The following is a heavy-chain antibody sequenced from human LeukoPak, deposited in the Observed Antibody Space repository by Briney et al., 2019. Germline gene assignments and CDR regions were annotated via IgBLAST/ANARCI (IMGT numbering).Heavy chain of an antibody. J-gene: IGHJ4*02. CDR3: ARGIVLVGAADY. V-gene: IGHV3-66*02. CDR1: GFTDSSNY. CDR2: IYSGGST. Sequence: GGSLRLSCAASGFTDSSNYMSWVRQAPGKGLEWVSVIYSGGSTYYADSVKGRFTISRDNSKNTLYLQMNSVRAEDTAVYYCARGIVLVGAADYWGQGTLVTVSS. D-gene: IGHD1-26*01.